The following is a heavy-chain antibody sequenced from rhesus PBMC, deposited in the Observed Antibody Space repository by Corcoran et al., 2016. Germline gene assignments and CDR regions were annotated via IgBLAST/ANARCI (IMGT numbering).Heavy chain of an antibody. V-gene: IGHV4-160*01. CDR2: IYGSSGST. Sequence: QVQLQESGPGLVKPSETLSLTCAVSGGSFSRYWWGWIRQPPGKGLEWIGGIYGSSGSTEYNPSLKSRATISRDTSKNQFSLKLSSVTAADTAVYYCARSIAAAGPLFDYWGQGVLVTVSS. J-gene: IGHJ4*01. CDR1: GGSFSRYW. CDR3: ARSIAAAGPLFDY. D-gene: IGHD6-25*01.